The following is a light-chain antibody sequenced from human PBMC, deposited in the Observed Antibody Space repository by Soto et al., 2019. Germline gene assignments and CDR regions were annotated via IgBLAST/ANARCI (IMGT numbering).Light chain of an antibody. V-gene: IGKV3-20*01. Sequence: EIVLTQSPGTLSLSPGESAALSCRASQSISNNFLAWYQRKPVQAPRLLIYCASYRATDIPYRFSGSGSGTDFTLTITLLEPDDFAVYYCQQYGGSPPTFGQGTTVEVK. J-gene: IGKJ1*01. CDR3: QQYGGSPPT. CDR1: QSISNNF. CDR2: CAS.